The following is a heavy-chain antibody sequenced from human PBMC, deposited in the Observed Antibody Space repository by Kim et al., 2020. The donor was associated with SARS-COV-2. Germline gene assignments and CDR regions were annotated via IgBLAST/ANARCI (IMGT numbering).Heavy chain of an antibody. CDR3: ARGREIYYYYMDV. CDR2: ISYDGSNK. CDR1: GFTFSSYA. Sequence: GGSLRLSCAASGFTFSSYAMHWVRQAPGKGLEWVAVISYDGSNKYYADSVKGRFTISRDNSKNTLYLQMNSLRAEDTAVYYCARGREIYYYYMDVWGKGT. V-gene: IGHV3-30-3*01. J-gene: IGHJ6*03.